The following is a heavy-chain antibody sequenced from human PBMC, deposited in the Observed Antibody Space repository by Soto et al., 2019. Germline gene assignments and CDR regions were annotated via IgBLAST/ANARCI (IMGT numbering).Heavy chain of an antibody. CDR2: MYTSGST. J-gene: IGHJ4*02. CDR1: GGSISIHY. D-gene: IGHD2-15*01. Sequence: PSETLSLTCTVSGGSISIHYGSWIRQPAGKELEWIGRMYTSGSTNYNPSLKSRVTMSVDTSKNQFSLKLSSVTAADTAVYYCARAQDYFDYWGQGTLVTVSS. V-gene: IGHV4-4*07. CDR3: ARAQDYFDY.